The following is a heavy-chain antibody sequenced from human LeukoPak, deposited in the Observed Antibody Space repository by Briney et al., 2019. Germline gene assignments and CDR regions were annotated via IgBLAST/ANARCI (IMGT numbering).Heavy chain of an antibody. CDR2: IKNKVEGGTT. Sequence: GGSLRLSCAASELTLTNAWMTWVRQAPWKGLEWVGHIKNKVEGGTTDYAAPVKGRFTISRDDSKNTLHLQMNSLRTEDTAVYYCTTLASGRYGVDAWGQGTMVTVSS. J-gene: IGHJ6*02. CDR3: TTLASGRYGVDA. CDR1: ELTLTNAW. D-gene: IGHD1-26*01. V-gene: IGHV3-15*01.